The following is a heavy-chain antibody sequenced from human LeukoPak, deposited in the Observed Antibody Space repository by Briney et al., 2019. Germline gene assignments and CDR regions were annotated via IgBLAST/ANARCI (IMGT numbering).Heavy chain of an antibody. V-gene: IGHV3-21*01. Sequence: GGSLRLSCAASGFILSDYNMNWVRQAPGKGLEWVSFITISGTYITYADSVKGRFTISRDNAKNSLFLQMNTLTAEDTAVYYCARGALHVFDYWGQGTPVTVSS. CDR3: ARGALHVFDY. CDR1: GFILSDYN. J-gene: IGHJ4*02. CDR2: ITISGTYI. D-gene: IGHD3-10*02.